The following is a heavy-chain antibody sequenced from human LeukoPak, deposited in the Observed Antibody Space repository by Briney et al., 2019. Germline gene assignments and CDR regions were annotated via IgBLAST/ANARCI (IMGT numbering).Heavy chain of an antibody. CDR3: RSDLDY. V-gene: IGHV3-15*01. CDR1: GFNFTEAW. J-gene: IGHJ4*02. Sequence: GGYLRLSCATSGFNFTEAWMTWDRPAPGVGLEWVGRIKSKTTGGTRDYGAPVKDRFSISRDDSQRTVYLQMNRLKIENTGIYHCRSDLDYWGRGTLVTVSS. CDR2: IKSKTTGGTR.